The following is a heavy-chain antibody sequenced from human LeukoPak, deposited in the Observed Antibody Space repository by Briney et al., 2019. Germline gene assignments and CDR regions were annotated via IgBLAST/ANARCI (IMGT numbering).Heavy chain of an antibody. CDR1: GFTFSRFW. Sequence: GGSLRLSCAASGFTFSRFWMNWVRQAPGRGLEWVANIDQSGGRNNYVDSVKGRFTISRDNSKNTLYLQMNSLRGEDTAIYYCARDLAARHFDYWGQGTLVTVSS. V-gene: IGHV3-7*01. D-gene: IGHD6-6*01. CDR3: ARDLAARHFDY. CDR2: IDQSGGRN. J-gene: IGHJ4*02.